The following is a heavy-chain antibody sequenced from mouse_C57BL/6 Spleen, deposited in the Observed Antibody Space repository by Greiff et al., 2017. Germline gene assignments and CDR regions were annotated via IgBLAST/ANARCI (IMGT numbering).Heavy chain of an antibody. CDR3: ARAYYSNYDAMDY. Sequence: VHLVESGAELVRPGTSVKVSCKASGYAFTNYLIEWVKQRPGQGLEWIGVINPGSGGTNYNEKFKGKATLTADKSSSTAYMQLSSLTSEDSAVYFCARAYYSNYDAMDYWGQGTSVTVSS. J-gene: IGHJ4*01. CDR2: INPGSGGT. CDR1: GYAFTNYL. D-gene: IGHD2-5*01. V-gene: IGHV1-54*01.